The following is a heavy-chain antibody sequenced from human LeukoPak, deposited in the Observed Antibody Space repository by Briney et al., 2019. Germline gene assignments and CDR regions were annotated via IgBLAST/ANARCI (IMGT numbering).Heavy chain of an antibody. D-gene: IGHD3-22*01. J-gene: IGHJ6*02. CDR2: ISYDGSNK. CDR3: AKDGWYYDDSSGSNYYYYGMDV. Sequence: GGSLRLSCAASGFTFSSYGMHWVRQAPGKGLEWVAVISYDGSNKYYADSVKGRFTISRDNSKNTLYLQMNSLRAEDTAVYYCAKDGWYYDDSSGSNYYYYGMDVWGQGTTVTVSS. CDR1: GFTFSSYG. V-gene: IGHV3-30*18.